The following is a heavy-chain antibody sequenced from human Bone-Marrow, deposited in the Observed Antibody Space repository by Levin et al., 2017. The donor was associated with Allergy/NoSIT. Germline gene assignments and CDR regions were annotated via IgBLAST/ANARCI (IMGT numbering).Heavy chain of an antibody. V-gene: IGHV3-49*04. CDR2: IKGTAYGATA. Sequence: GESLKISCTTSGFNFGDYALSWVRQAPGKGLEWVGFIKGTAYGATAEYAASVKGRFTISRDESKRTAYLQMNSLETGDTAVYYCSTNSKYNNWYFEYWGQGTPVTVSS. CDR3: STNSKYNNWYFEY. J-gene: IGHJ4*02. D-gene: IGHD1-1*01. CDR1: GFNFGDYA.